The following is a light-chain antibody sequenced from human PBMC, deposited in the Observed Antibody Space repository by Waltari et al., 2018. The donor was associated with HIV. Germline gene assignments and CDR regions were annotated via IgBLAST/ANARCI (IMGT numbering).Light chain of an antibody. Sequence: SYELTQPPSVSVSPGQTARINCSGDTLTKQYSYWYQQKAGHAPLLVIYKDNERPSGIPERLSGSTSGTTVTLTISGVQAEDEADYYCQSADSSGTWVFGGGTKLTV. V-gene: IGLV3-25*03. CDR1: TLTKQY. CDR2: KDN. CDR3: QSADSSGTWV. J-gene: IGLJ3*02.